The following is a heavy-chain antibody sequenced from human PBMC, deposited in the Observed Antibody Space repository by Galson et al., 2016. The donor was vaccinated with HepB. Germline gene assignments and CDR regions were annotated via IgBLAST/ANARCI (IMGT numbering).Heavy chain of an antibody. Sequence: SVKVSCKASGYPFINYYIYWVRQAPGQGLEWMGAIILRGGSTTYPEKFQDRVTMTGDTSTSTLYMELSGLRPDDTAVYFCARRFAAADAPGAFDIWGQGTMVTVSS. V-gene: IGHV1-46*01. CDR3: ARRFAAADAPGAFDI. J-gene: IGHJ3*02. CDR2: IILRGGST. CDR1: GYPFINYY. D-gene: IGHD6-13*01.